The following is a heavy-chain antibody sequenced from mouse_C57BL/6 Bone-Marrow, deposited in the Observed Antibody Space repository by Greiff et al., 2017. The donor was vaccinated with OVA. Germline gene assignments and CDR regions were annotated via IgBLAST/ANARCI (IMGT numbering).Heavy chain of an antibody. V-gene: IGHV1-52*01. J-gene: IGHJ4*01. CDR2: IDPSDSET. D-gene: IGHD1-1*01. CDR3: ARRFTDFPYAMDY. Sequence: QVQLQQPGAELVRPGSSVKLSCKASGYTFTSYWMHWVKQRPIQGLEWIGNIDPSDSETHYNQKFKDKATLTVDKSSSTAYMQLSSLTSEDSAVYYCARRFTDFPYAMDYWGQGTSVTVSS. CDR1: GYTFTSYW.